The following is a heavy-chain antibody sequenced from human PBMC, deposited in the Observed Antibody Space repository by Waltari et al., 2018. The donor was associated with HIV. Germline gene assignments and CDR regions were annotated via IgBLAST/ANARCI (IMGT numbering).Heavy chain of an antibody. CDR1: GFTVSSNY. V-gene: IGHV3-53*01. CDR3: ARVGVITTYYYYGMDV. D-gene: IGHD3-10*01. CDR2: IYSGGST. Sequence: EVQLVESGGGLIQPGGSLRLSCAASGFTVSSNYQSWVRQAPGKGLEWVSVIYSGGSTYYADSVKGRFTISRDNSKNTLYLQMNSLRAEDTAVYYCARVGVITTYYYYGMDVWGQGTTVTVSS. J-gene: IGHJ6*02.